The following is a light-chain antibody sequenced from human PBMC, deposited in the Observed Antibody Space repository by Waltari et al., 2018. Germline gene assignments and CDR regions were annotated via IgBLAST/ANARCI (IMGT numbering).Light chain of an antibody. CDR2: DAS. CDR3: QMYVRLPVT. V-gene: IGKV3-20*01. Sequence: ELILTQSPGPLSLSPGESTTLSCRASQSVGRSLCWYQQKHRQAPSLLVYDASTRAPGIPDRFSGGGSGTDFSLTISRLEPEDFAVYYCQMYVRLPVTFGQGTKVEI. CDR1: QSVGRS. J-gene: IGKJ1*01.